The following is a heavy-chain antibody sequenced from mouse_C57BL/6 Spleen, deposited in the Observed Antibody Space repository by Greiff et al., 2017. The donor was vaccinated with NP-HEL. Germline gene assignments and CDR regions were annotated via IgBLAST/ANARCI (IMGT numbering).Heavy chain of an antibody. V-gene: IGHV1-62-2*01. J-gene: IGHJ2*01. CDR2: FYPGSGSI. CDR1: GYTFTEYT. Sequence: QVQLQQSGAELVKPGASVKLSCTASGYTFTEYTIHWVKQRSGQGLEWIGWFYPGSGSIKYNEKFKDKATLTADKSSSTVYMELSSLTSEDSAVYFCARHEVHYDYDGEGFDYWGQGTTLTVSS. D-gene: IGHD2-4*01. CDR3: ARHEVHYDYDGEGFDY.